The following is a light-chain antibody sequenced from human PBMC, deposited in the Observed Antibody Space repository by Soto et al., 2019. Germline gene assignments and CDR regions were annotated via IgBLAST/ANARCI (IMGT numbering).Light chain of an antibody. J-gene: IGKJ1*01. CDR2: WAS. Sequence: DIVMTQSPDSLAVSLGERATINCKSSQSVLYSSNNKNYLTWYQQKPGQPPKLLIYWASTRESGVPDRFSGSGSGTDFTLTISSLQAEDVAFYYWQQYYSTPAFGQGTKVEIK. V-gene: IGKV4-1*01. CDR3: QQYYSTPA. CDR1: QSVLYSSNNKNY.